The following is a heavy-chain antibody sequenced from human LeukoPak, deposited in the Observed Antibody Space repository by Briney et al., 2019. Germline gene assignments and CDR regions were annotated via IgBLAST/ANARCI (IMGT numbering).Heavy chain of an antibody. D-gene: IGHD2-2*01. CDR1: GFTFSSYA. V-gene: IGHV3-23*01. CDR2: ISGSGGST. CDR3: AKGFCSSTSCTSYFDY. Sequence: PGGSLRLSCAASGFTFSSYAMSWVRQAPGKGLEWVSAISGSGGSTYYADSVKGRFTISRDNSKNTLYLQMNSLRAEDTAVYYCAKGFCSSTSCTSYFDYWGQVTLVTVSS. J-gene: IGHJ4*02.